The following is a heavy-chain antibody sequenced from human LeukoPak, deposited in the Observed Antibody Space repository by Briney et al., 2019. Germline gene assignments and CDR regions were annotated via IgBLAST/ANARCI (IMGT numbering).Heavy chain of an antibody. CDR3: SKKGQNGDYGKPD. D-gene: IGHD4-17*01. CDR1: GFTVSSNY. Sequence: PGGSLRLSCAASGFTVSSNYMSWVRQAPGKGLECVASISRHSGASTYYAASVKGRFTISRDNSRSTLYLQMNSLRADDTAVYYCSKKGQNGDYGKPDWGQGTLVTVSS. J-gene: IGHJ4*02. CDR2: ISRHSGAST. V-gene: IGHV3-23*01.